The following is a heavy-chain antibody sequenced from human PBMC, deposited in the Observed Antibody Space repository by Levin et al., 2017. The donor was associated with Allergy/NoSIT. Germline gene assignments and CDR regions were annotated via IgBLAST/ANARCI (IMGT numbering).Heavy chain of an antibody. CDR3: RSRGSQSLAALDS. CDR2: ITHGGGT. J-gene: IGHJ4*02. CDR1: GGSLRGYY. Sequence: SETLSLTCAVYGGSLRGYYWSWIRQPPGGGLEWIGEITHGGGTKYDPSLKSRVTISADTSKNQFSLRLTSLTAADTAMYYCRSRGSQSLAALDSWGQGTLVTVSS. D-gene: IGHD3-10*01. V-gene: IGHV4-34*01.